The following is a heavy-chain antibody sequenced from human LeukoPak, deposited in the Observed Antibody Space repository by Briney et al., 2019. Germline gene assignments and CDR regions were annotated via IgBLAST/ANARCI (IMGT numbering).Heavy chain of an antibody. CDR1: GGSISSYY. Sequence: SETLSLTCTVSGGSISSYYWSWIRQPPGKGLEWIGYIYYSGSTKYNPSLTSRVTISVDTSKNQSSLKLSSVTAADTAVYYGARASKTAAGAIDYWGQGTLVTVSS. V-gene: IGHV4-59*01. CDR2: IYYSGST. D-gene: IGHD6-13*01. CDR3: ARASKTAAGAIDY. J-gene: IGHJ4*02.